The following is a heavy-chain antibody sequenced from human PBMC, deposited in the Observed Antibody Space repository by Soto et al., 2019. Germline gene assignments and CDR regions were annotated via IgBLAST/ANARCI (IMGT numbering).Heavy chain of an antibody. Sequence: QVQLVQYGAEVKKPGASVRVSCKASGYTLGDHYLHWVRQAPGQGLEWMGWLNPRSGDTDSAQRFRGRVTMTSDTAINTAYLELNILRADDTAVYFWARARLARRHFHNWGQGSLVTVSS. D-gene: IGHD3-3*02. J-gene: IGHJ4*02. V-gene: IGHV1-2*02. CDR3: ARARLARRHFHN. CDR1: GYTLGDHY. CDR2: LNPRSGDT.